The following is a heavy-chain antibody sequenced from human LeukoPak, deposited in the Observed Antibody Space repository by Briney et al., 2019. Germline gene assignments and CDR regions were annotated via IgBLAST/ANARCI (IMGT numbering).Heavy chain of an antibody. CDR2: ISSSSSYI. CDR3: ARDATVAGNWFDP. CDR1: GFTFSSYS. V-gene: IGHV3-21*01. J-gene: IGHJ5*02. Sequence: GGSLRLSCAASGFTFSSYSMNWVRQAPGKGLEWVSSISSSSSYIYYADSVKGRFTISRDNAKNSLYLQMNSLRAEDTAVYYCARDATVAGNWFDPWGQGTLVTVSS. D-gene: IGHD6-19*01.